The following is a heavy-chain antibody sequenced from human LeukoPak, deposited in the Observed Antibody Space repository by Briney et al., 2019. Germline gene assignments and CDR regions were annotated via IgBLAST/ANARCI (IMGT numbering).Heavy chain of an antibody. CDR1: GFTFDDYA. D-gene: IGHD5-12*01. CDR2: ISWNSGSI. J-gene: IGHJ4*02. V-gene: IGHV3-9*01. Sequence: GGSLRLSCAASGFTFDDYAMHWVRQAPGKGLEWVSGISWNSGSIGYADSVKGRFTISRDNAKNSLYLQMNSLRAEDTALYYCAKGQGRYSGFPSDYWGQGTLVTVSS. CDR3: AKGQGRYSGFPSDY.